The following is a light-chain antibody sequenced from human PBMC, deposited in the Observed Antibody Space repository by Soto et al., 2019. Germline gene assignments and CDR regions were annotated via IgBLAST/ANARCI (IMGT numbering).Light chain of an antibody. J-gene: IGKJ5*01. Sequence: DIQMTQSPSSVSASVGDRVTITCRASQGIYTWLAWYEQKPGKAPNLLIYTASSLQSGVPSRFSGNGSGTEFTLTINNLQPEDFATYYCQQAASLPIPFGQGTRLEIK. CDR2: TAS. CDR1: QGIYTW. CDR3: QQAASLPIP. V-gene: IGKV1-12*01.